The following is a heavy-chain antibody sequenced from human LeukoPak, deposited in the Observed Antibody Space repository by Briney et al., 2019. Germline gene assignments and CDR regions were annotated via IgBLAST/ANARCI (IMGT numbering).Heavy chain of an antibody. CDR1: GYTFSNYG. Sequence: ASVKVSSKASGYTFSNYGIIWVRQATGQGLEWMGWMNPNSGNTGYTQNFQGRVTMTRNTSISTAYMDLSSLRSEDTAVYYCARGVKGQQLGYWGQGTLVTVSS. V-gene: IGHV1-8*01. D-gene: IGHD6-13*01. J-gene: IGHJ4*02. CDR3: ARGVKGQQLGY. CDR2: MNPNSGNT.